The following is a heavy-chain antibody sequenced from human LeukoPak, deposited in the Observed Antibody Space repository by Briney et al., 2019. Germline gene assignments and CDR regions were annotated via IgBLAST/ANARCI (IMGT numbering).Heavy chain of an antibody. CDR1: GFTFSNYG. J-gene: IGHJ4*02. CDR3: ARDSCSSPSCFDY. Sequence: GRSLRLSSAASGFTFSNYGMHWVRQAPGKGLEWVAAIQYDGSIEYYAVSVKGRFTISRDDSKNTLYLQMNSLRAEDTAVYYSARDSCSSPSCFDYWGQGTLITVSS. CDR2: IQYDGSIE. V-gene: IGHV3-33*05. D-gene: IGHD2-2*01.